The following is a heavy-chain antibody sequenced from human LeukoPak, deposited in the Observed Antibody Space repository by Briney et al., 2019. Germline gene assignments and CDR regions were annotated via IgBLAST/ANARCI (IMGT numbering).Heavy chain of an antibody. Sequence: SVKVSCKTSGGTFSSYAISWVRQAPGQGLEWMGGIIPIFGTANYAQKFQGRVTITTDESTSTAYMELSSLRSEDTAVYYCARMDGYNRIFDYWGQGTLVTVSS. V-gene: IGHV1-69*05. CDR3: ARMDGYNRIFDY. CDR1: GGTFSSYA. D-gene: IGHD5-24*01. CDR2: IIPIFGTA. J-gene: IGHJ4*02.